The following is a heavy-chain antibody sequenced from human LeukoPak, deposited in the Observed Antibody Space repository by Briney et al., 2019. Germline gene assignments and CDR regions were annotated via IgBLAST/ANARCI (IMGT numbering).Heavy chain of an antibody. D-gene: IGHD5-18*01. J-gene: IGHJ4*02. CDR2: ISCDGSNK. CDR1: GFTFSSYG. CDR3: AKDSGSPWIQLWLRS. V-gene: IGHV3-30*18. Sequence: LSGGSLRLSCAASGFTFSSYGMHWVRQAPGKGLEWVAVISCDGSNKYYADSVKGRFTISRDNSKNTLYLQMNSLRAEDTAVYYCAKDSGSPWIQLWLRSWGQGTLVTVSS.